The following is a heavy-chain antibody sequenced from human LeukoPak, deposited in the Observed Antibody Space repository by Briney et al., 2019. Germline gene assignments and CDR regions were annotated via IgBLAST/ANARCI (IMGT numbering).Heavy chain of an antibody. Sequence: ASVKVSCKASGYTFTSYDTNWVRQATGQALGWMGWMNPNSGNTGYAQKFQGRVTMTRNTSISTAYMELSSLRSEDTAVYYCARGRRVVPVYYYYYMDVWGKGNTVTVSS. V-gene: IGHV1-8*01. CDR1: GYTFTSYD. CDR3: ARGRRVVPVYYYYYMDV. J-gene: IGHJ6*03. D-gene: IGHD2-2*01. CDR2: MNPNSGNT.